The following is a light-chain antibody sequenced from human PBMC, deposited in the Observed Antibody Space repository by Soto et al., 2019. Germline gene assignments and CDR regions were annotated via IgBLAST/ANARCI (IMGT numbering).Light chain of an antibody. CDR3: QQYGSSPT. J-gene: IGKJ4*01. CDR2: GAS. Sequence: EIVLTQSPGTLSLSPGERATLSCRASQSVSSSYLAWYEQKPGQAPRLLIYGASSRATGIPDRFSGSGSGTDFPLTISRLEPEDVAAYYCQQYGSSPTFGGGTKVEIK. V-gene: IGKV3-20*01. CDR1: QSVSSSY.